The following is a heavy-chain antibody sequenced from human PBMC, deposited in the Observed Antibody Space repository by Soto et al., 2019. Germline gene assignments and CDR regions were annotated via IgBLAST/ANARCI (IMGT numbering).Heavy chain of an antibody. J-gene: IGHJ4*02. Sequence: NSSVSRESLNNYYWSWIRQPPGKGLEWIGFVHYSGSTGYNPSLKSRVTISVDTSKNQLSLKVTSVTTADTAIYFDYWGQGTLFTVS. CDR2: VHYSGST. V-gene: IGHV4-59*01. CDR3: Y. CDR1: RESLNNYY.